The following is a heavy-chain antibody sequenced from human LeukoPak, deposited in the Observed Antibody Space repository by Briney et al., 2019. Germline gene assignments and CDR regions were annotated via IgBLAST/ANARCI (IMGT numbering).Heavy chain of an antibody. V-gene: IGHV4-59*01. Sequence: SETRSLTCAVSGGSLVSYYWSWIRQPPGKGLEWIGYIYYSGSTNYNPSLKSRVSMSVDTSKNQFSLKLSSVTAADTAVYYCARIAVSSGWGYFDYWGQGTLVTASS. CDR3: ARIAVSSGWGYFDY. CDR2: IYYSGST. CDR1: GGSLVSYY. D-gene: IGHD6-19*01. J-gene: IGHJ4*02.